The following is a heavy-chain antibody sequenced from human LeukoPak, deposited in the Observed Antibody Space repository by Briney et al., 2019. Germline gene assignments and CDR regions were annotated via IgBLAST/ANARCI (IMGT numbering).Heavy chain of an antibody. V-gene: IGHV3-33*01. CDR3: ARDFYYDSSGHPFDY. CDR1: GFTFSSYG. Sequence: PGGSLRLSCAASGFTFSSYGMHWVRQAPGKGLEWVAVIWYDGSNKYYADSVKGRFTISRDNSKKTLYLQMNSLRAEDTAVYYCARDFYYDSSGHPFDYWGQGTLVTVSS. CDR2: IWYDGSNK. J-gene: IGHJ4*02. D-gene: IGHD3-22*01.